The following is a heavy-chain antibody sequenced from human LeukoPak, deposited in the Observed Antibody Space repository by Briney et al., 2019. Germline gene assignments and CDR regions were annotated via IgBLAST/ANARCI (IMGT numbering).Heavy chain of an antibody. J-gene: IGHJ6*02. V-gene: IGHV1-69*04. CDR3: ARDQTAAQPYYYGKDV. CDR1: GGTFSSYA. D-gene: IGHD6-13*01. CDR2: IIPILGIA. Sequence: SVKVSCKASGGTFSSYAISWVRQAPGQGLEWMGRIIPILGIANYAQKFQGRVTITADKSTSTAYMELSSLRSEDTAVYYCARDQTAAQPYYYGKDVWGQGTTVTVSS.